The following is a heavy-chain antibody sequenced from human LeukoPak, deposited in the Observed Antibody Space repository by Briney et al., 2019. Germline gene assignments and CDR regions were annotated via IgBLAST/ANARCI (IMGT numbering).Heavy chain of an antibody. CDR1: GFTFSSYN. J-gene: IGHJ6*02. D-gene: IGHD2-2*01. Sequence: GGSLRLSCAASGFTFSSYNMNWVRQAPGKGLEWVSSISSSSSYIYYADSVKGRFTISRDNAKNSLYLQMNSLRAEDTAVYYCARYCSSTSCSTRYYYGMDVWGQGTTVTVSS. CDR3: ARYCSSTSCSTRYYYGMDV. CDR2: ISSSSSYI. V-gene: IGHV3-21*01.